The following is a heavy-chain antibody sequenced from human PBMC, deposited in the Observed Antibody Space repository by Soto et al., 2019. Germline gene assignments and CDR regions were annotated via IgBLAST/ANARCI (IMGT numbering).Heavy chain of an antibody. J-gene: IGHJ3*02. CDR2: ISSSSSYI. V-gene: IGHV3-21*01. CDR3: ARDEVHGYSYGWTRPGDAFDI. CDR1: GFTFSSYS. D-gene: IGHD5-18*01. Sequence: PGGSLRLSCAASGFTFSSYSMNWVRQAPGKGLEWVSSISSSSSYIYYADSVKGRFTISRDNAKNSLYLQMNSLRAEDTAVYYCARDEVHGYSYGWTRPGDAFDIWGQGTMVTVSS.